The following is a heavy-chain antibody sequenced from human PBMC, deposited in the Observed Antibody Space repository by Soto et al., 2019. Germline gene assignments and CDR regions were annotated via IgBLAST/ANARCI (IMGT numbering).Heavy chain of an antibody. CDR1: GYTFTSYG. D-gene: IGHD3-22*01. CDR3: ARDLTPGVVDH. Sequence: ASVKVSCKASGYTFTSYGISWVRQAPGRGLEWMGWISAYNGNTKYAQKLQGRVTMTTDTSTSTAYMELRSLRSDDTAVYYCARDLTPGVVDHWGQGTLVTVSS. CDR2: ISAYNGNT. J-gene: IGHJ4*02. V-gene: IGHV1-18*01.